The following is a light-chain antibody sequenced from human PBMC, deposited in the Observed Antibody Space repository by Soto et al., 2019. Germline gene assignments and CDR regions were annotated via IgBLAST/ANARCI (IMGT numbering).Light chain of an antibody. Sequence: DIQMTQSPSALSASVGDRVTITCRGSQGISSWLAWYQHKPGKAPRLLIYKASSLASGVPSRFSGSGSGTEFTLTISSLQPEDVATYHCQQHTTFGQGTKVEI. CDR3: QQHTT. CDR1: QGISSW. CDR2: KAS. J-gene: IGKJ1*01. V-gene: IGKV1-5*03.